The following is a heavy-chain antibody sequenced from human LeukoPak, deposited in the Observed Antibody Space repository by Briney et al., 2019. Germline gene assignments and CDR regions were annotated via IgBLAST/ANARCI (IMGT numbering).Heavy chain of an antibody. J-gene: IGHJ4*02. Sequence: GGSLRLSCAASGFTFNTCVMNWVRQAPGKGLEWVSYISSSSSTIYYGDSVKGQFTISRDNAKNSLYLQMNSLRDEDTAVYYCARDQGAVAGRGLNYWGQGTLVTVSS. V-gene: IGHV3-48*02. CDR3: ARDQGAVAGRGLNY. CDR1: GFTFNTCV. D-gene: IGHD6-19*01. CDR2: ISSSSSTI.